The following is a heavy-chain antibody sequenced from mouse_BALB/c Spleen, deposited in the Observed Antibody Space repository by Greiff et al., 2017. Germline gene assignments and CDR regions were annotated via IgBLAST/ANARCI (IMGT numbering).Heavy chain of an antibody. J-gene: IGHJ3*01. CDR3: ADYYGPY. CDR2: IDPANGNT. D-gene: IGHD1-2*01. CDR1: GFNIKDTY. V-gene: IGHV14-3*02. Sequence: EVQLKESGAELVKPGASVKLSCTASGFNIKDTYMHWVKQRPEQGLEWIGRIDPANGNTKYDPKFQGKATITADTSSNTAYLQLSSLTSEDTAVYYCADYYGPYWGQGTLVTVSA.